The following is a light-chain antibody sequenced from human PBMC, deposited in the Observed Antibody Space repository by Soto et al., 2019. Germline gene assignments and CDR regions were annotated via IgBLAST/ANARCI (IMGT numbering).Light chain of an antibody. V-gene: IGKV3-15*01. Sequence: EIVMTQSTVTLSVSPGGRATLSCRASQSISDTLDWYQQKPGQAPRLLIHVASTRAPGFPARFSGSGSGTDFTLTISSLQSEDFAVYYCQQYNNWPWTFGQGTKVEIK. CDR1: QSISDT. J-gene: IGKJ1*01. CDR2: VAS. CDR3: QQYNNWPWT.